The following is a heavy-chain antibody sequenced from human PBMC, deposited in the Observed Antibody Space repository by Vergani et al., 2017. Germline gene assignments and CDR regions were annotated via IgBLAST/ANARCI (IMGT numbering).Heavy chain of an antibody. J-gene: IGHJ4*02. V-gene: IGHV3-23*01. CDR3: AKDRVVRGVLGY. CDR2: ISGSGGST. Sequence: EVQLLESGGGLVQPGGSLRLSCAASGFTFSSYAMSWVLQAPGKGLEWVSAISGSGGSTYYADSVKGRFTISRDNSKNTLYLQMNSLRAEDTAVYYCAKDRVVRGVLGYWGQGTLVTVSS. D-gene: IGHD3-10*01. CDR1: GFTFSSYA.